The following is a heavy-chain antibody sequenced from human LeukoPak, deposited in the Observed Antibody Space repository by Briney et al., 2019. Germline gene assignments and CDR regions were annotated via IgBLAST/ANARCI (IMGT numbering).Heavy chain of an antibody. CDR3: ARISSSWYTPRWYDP. V-gene: IGHV4-34*01. CDR2: INHSGST. D-gene: IGHD6-13*01. J-gene: IGHJ5*02. CDR1: GGSFRGYY. Sequence: SETLSLTCAVYGGSFRGYYWSWIRQPPGKGLEWIGEINHSGSTNYNPSLKSRVTISVDTSKNQFSLKLSSVTAADTAVYYCARISSSWYTPRWYDPWGQGTLVTVSS.